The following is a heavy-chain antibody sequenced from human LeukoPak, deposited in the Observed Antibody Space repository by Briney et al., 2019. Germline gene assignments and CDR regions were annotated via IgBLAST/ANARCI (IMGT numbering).Heavy chain of an antibody. CDR3: AKALGYCSSTSCPENWLDP. CDR2: ISGSGGST. J-gene: IGHJ5*02. CDR1: GFTFSSYA. Sequence: PGGSLRLSCAASGFTFSSYAMSWVRQAPGKGLEGVSAISGSGGSTYYADSVKGRFTISRDNSKNTLYLQMNSLRAEDTAVYYCAKALGYCSSTSCPENWLDPWGQGTLVTVSS. V-gene: IGHV3-23*01. D-gene: IGHD2-2*01.